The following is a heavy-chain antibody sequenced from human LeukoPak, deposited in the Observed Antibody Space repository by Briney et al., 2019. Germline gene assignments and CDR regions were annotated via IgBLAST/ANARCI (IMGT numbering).Heavy chain of an antibody. J-gene: IGHJ6*02. V-gene: IGHV4-30-4*01. D-gene: IGHD1-26*01. Sequence: SETLSLTCTVSGGSISSGDYYWSWIRQPPGKGLEWIGYIYCSGSTYYNPSLKSRVTISVDTSKNQFSLKLSSVTAADTAVYYCARESRSKNYYYYYGMDVWGQGTTVTVSS. CDR2: IYCSGST. CDR1: GGSISSGDYY. CDR3: ARESRSKNYYYYYGMDV.